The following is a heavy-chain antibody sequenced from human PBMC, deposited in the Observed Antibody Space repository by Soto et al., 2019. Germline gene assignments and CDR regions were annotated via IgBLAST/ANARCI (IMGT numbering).Heavy chain of an antibody. Sequence: PGGSLRLSCAASGFTFDDYAMHWVRQAPGKGLEWVSGISWNSGSIGYADSVKGRFTISRDNAKNSLYLQMNSLRAEDTALYYCAKDSRGGYDFWNRMDVWGQGTTVTVSS. D-gene: IGHD3-3*01. CDR3: AKDSRGGYDFWNRMDV. CDR1: GFTFDDYA. CDR2: ISWNSGSI. J-gene: IGHJ6*02. V-gene: IGHV3-9*01.